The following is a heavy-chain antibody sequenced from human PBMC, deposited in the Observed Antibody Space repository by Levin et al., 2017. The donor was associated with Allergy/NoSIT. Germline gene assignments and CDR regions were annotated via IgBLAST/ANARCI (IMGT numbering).Heavy chain of an antibody. J-gene: IGHJ4*02. V-gene: IGHV3-73*01. CDR3: IRHLGGGTTDC. CDR2: IRSKANSHAT. D-gene: IGHD2-15*01. Sequence: PGGSLRLSCAASGFMFSGSAMHWVRQTSGKGLEWVGRIRSKANSHATEYAASVKGRFTISRDDSKDTAYLQMNSLKIEDTAVYYCIRHLGGGTTDCWGQGAVVTVAS. CDR1: GFMFSGSA.